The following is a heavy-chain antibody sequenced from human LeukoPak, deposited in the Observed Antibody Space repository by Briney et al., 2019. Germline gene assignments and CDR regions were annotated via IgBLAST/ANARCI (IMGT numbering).Heavy chain of an antibody. CDR2: INWNGGST. V-gene: IGHV3-20*04. Sequence: GGSLRLSCAASGFTFDDYGMSWVRQAPGKGLEWVSGINWNGGSTGYADSVKGRFTISRDNAKNSLYLQMNSLRAEDTAVYYCARDGTTIFGVVIILSDQNYYGMDVWGQGTTVTVSS. CDR1: GFTFDDYG. J-gene: IGHJ6*02. D-gene: IGHD3-3*01. CDR3: ARDGTTIFGVVIILSDQNYYGMDV.